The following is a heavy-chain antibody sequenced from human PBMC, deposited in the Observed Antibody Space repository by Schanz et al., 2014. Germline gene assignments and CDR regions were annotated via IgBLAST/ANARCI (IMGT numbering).Heavy chain of an antibody. Sequence: QVQLVESGGGLVKPGGSLRLSCAASGFTFSDYYMSWIRQAPGKGLEWVSRMIGSGSSVFYADSVKGRFTISRDNSNNTLYLQMKSLRAEDTAVYYCAKDLYNYGIFDSWGQGTLVTVSS. J-gene: IGHJ5*01. V-gene: IGHV3-11*01. CDR3: AKDLYNYGIFDS. D-gene: IGHD3-16*01. CDR2: MIGSGSSV. CDR1: GFTFSDYY.